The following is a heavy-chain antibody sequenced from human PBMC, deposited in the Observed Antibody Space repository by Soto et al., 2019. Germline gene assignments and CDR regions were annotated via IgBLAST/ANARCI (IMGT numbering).Heavy chain of an antibody. V-gene: IGHV4-39*01. CDR1: GGSISSSSYY. Sequence: SETLSLTCTVSGGSISSSSYYWGWIRQPPGKGLEWIGSIYYSGSTYYNPSLKSRVTISVDTSKNQFSLKLSSVTAADTAVYYCARRFEHGMDVWGQGTTGTVSS. CDR2: IYYSGST. CDR3: ARRFEHGMDV. J-gene: IGHJ6*02.